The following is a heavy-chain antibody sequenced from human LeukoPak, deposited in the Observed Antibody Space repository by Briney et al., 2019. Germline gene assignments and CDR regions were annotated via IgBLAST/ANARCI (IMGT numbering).Heavy chain of an antibody. V-gene: IGHV4-38-2*02. CDR1: GYSISSGYY. J-gene: IGHJ4*02. CDR2: ISHSGDT. D-gene: IGHD3-22*01. CDR3: VSYYFDFSGYYDDY. Sequence: PSETLSLTCTVSGYSISSGYYWGWIRQPPGKGLEWIATISHSGDTFSNPSLKSRVTMSLDTSNNQFSLNLNSVTAADTAVYYCVSYYFDFSGYYDDYWGQGTLVTVSS.